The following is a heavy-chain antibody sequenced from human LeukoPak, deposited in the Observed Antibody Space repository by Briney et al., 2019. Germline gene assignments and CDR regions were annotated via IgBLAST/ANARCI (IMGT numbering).Heavy chain of an antibody. Sequence: GASVKVSCKASGYTFTNYGITWVRQAPGQGLEWMGWISAYNGNTNYAQRLQGRVTMTTDTSTSTAYMGLRSLRSDDTAVYFCAREGLTTHIDYWGQGTLVTVSS. D-gene: IGHD4-11*01. CDR3: AREGLTTHIDY. CDR2: ISAYNGNT. CDR1: GYTFTNYG. V-gene: IGHV1-18*01. J-gene: IGHJ4*02.